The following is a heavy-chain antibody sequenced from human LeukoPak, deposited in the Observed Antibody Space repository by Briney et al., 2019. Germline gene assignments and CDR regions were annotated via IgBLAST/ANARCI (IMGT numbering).Heavy chain of an antibody. J-gene: IGHJ3*02. CDR3: ASRAYCGGDCLDAFDI. D-gene: IGHD2-21*02. Sequence: SVKVSCKASGGTFSSYAISWVRQAPGQGLEWMGGIIPIFGTANYAQKFQGRVTITTDESTSTAYMELSSLRSEDTAVYYCASRAYCGGDCLDAFDIWGQGTMVTVSS. CDR1: GGTFSSYA. CDR2: IIPIFGTA. V-gene: IGHV1-69*05.